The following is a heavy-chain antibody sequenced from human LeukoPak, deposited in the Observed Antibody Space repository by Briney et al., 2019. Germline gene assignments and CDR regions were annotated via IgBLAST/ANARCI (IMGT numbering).Heavy chain of an antibody. CDR1: GFTFNNAW. D-gene: IGHD3-3*01. Sequence: GGSLRLSCAASGFTFNNAWMSWVRQAPGKGLEWVANIKQDGSEKYYVDSVKGRFTISRDNAKDSLYLQMNSLRAEDTAVYYCARVGLRFLEWLSPPDYFDYWGQGTLVTVSS. V-gene: IGHV3-7*01. CDR3: ARVGLRFLEWLSPPDYFDY. J-gene: IGHJ4*02. CDR2: IKQDGSEK.